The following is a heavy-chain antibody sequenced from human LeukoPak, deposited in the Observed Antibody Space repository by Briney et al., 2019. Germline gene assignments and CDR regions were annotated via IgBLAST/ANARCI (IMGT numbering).Heavy chain of an antibody. Sequence: GRALRLSFSASGFSFRSYGMDLVRHAPGKGLEWLTLRSFDGSNKYYADSVKGRFTISRDNSKNTLFLQMNNLRPDDTAVYYCAKGGQGGLDYWGQGTLVTVSS. D-gene: IGHD3-16*01. CDR2: RSFDGSNK. CDR1: GFSFRSYG. J-gene: IGHJ4*02. CDR3: AKGGQGGLDY. V-gene: IGHV3-30*18.